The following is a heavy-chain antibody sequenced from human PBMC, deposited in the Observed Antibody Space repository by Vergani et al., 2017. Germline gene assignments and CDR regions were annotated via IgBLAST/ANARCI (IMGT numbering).Heavy chain of an antibody. CDR1: GFIFSSYW. CDR2: IKQDGSEK. Sequence: EVQLVESGGGLVQPGGSLRLSCAASGFIFSSYWMSWVRQAPGKGLEWVANIKQDGSEKYYVDSVKGRFAISSDNAKNSLYLQMNSLRAEDTAVYYCARGIALYYGDGIGDFDDWGQGTLVTVSS. D-gene: IGHD4-17*01. J-gene: IGHJ4*02. V-gene: IGHV3-7*01. CDR3: ARGIALYYGDGIGDFDD.